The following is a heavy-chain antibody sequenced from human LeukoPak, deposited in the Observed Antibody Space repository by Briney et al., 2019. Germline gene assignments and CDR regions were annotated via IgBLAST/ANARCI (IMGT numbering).Heavy chain of an antibody. CDR3: ARPSYCVFDHCGYWRQP. CDR2: INPSGDST. J-gene: IGHJ5*02. V-gene: IGHV1-46*01. CDR1: GYTFTKYL. D-gene: IGHD2-21*01. Sequence: ASVKVSFKTSGYTFTKYLIHWVRQAPGQGLEWMGTINPSGDSTNYAQRFQGRVTLTEDTSTSTVYMELSSLTSEDTAVYYCARPSYCVFDHCGYWRQPWGPETLISVPS.